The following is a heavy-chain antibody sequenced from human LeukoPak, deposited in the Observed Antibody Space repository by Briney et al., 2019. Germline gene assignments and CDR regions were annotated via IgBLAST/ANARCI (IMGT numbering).Heavy chain of an antibody. D-gene: IGHD4-17*01. CDR3: ARGIGGYGDYYFDY. J-gene: IGHJ4*02. CDR1: GFTFSSYA. Sequence: GGSLRLSCAASGFTFSSYAMNWVRQPPGKGLEWVSGISGSGGSTYYADSVKGRFTISRDNAKNTLYLQVNSLRAEDTAVYYCARGIGGYGDYYFDYWGQGTLVTVSS. CDR2: ISGSGGST. V-gene: IGHV3-23*01.